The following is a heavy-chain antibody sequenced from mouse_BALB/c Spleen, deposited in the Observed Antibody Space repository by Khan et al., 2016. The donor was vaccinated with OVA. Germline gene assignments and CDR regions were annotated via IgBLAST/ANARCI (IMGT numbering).Heavy chain of an antibody. Sequence: VQLQQPGPELVKPGASVKMSCKASGYTFTDYVMHWVKQKPGQGLEWIGYIYPYNDDTESSERFKGKATLTLDKSSSTAYMDLSSLTSADSSVYYCARSATDYYTLEYWGQGTSVTVSS. J-gene: IGHJ4*01. CDR3: ARSATDYYTLEY. CDR2: IYPYNDDT. D-gene: IGHD1-1*01. CDR1: GYTFTDYV. V-gene: IGHV1S136*01.